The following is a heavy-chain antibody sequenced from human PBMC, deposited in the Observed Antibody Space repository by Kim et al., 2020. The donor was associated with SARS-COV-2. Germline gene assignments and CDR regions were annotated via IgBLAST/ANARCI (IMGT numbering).Heavy chain of an antibody. J-gene: IGHJ1*01. CDR2: IRDSGGST. CDR3: AKVTSGSSGWFEYFQH. CDR1: GFTFNNYA. V-gene: IGHV3-23*01. Sequence: GGSRRLSCAASGFTFNNYAMSWVRQAPGKGLEWVSGIRDSGGSTKYADSVKVRFSISRDNSKNTLYLQMDSLRAEDTAVYYCAKVTSGSSGWFEYFQHWGQGTLVTVSS. D-gene: IGHD6-19*01.